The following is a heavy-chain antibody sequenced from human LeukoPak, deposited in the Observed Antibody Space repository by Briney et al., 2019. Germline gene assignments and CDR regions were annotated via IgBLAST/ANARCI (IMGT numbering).Heavy chain of an antibody. J-gene: IGHJ5*02. Sequence: SETLSLTCAVYGGSFSAYYWSWIRQPPGKGLEWIAYIYYSGSTNYNPSLKSRVTISVDTSKNQVSLKLSSVTAADTAVYYCARHYSITGGRLSTYWLDPWGQGTLVTVSS. CDR2: IYYSGST. V-gene: IGHV4-59*08. D-gene: IGHD7-27*01. CDR3: ARHYSITGGRLSTYWLDP. CDR1: GGSFSAYY.